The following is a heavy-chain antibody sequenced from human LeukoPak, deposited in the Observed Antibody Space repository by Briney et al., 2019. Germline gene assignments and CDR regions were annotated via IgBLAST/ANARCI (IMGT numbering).Heavy chain of an antibody. CDR2: TYYRSKWYN. J-gene: IGHJ4*02. CDR1: GDSVSSNSAA. D-gene: IGHD6-13*01. Sequence: SQTLSLTCAISGDSVSSNSAAWNWTRQSPSRGLEWLGRTYYRSKWYNDYAVSVKSRITINPDTSKNQFSLQLTSVTPEDTAVYYCARVAMGIAAAGTFDYWGQGTLVTVSS. CDR3: ARVAMGIAAAGTFDY. V-gene: IGHV6-1*01.